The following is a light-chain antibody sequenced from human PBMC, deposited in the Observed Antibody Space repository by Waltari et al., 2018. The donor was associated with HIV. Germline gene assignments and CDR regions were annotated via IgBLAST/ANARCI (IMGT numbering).Light chain of an antibody. CDR2: NSN. CDR3: AAWDESLNGWV. J-gene: IGLJ3*02. V-gene: IGLV1-44*01. CDR1: SSNIGRRP. Sequence: QSVMTQPPSASGTPGQRVTISCSGHSSNIGRRPVHWYQQVPGTAPKLLIYNSNQRPSGVPDRFSGSKSGTSASLAISGLQSEDEADYYCAAWDESLNGWVFGGGTKLTVL.